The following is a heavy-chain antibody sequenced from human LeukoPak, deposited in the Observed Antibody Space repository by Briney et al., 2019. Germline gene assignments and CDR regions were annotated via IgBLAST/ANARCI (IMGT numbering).Heavy chain of an antibody. J-gene: IGHJ4*02. D-gene: IGHD6-19*01. CDR2: ITATGDTA. CDR1: GFTFTKCA. Sequence: PGGSLRLSCVASGFTFTKCAMSWIRQAPGKGLEWVALITATGDTAYYADSVKGRFTISRDNSRNTVYMQMDSLRAEDTAIYYCAGDRNSDWCSPLDYWGQGSQVTVSP. CDR3: AGDRNSDWCSPLDY. V-gene: IGHV3-23*01.